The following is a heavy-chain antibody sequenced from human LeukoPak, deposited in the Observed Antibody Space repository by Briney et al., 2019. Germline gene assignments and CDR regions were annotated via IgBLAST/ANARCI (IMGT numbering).Heavy chain of an antibody. J-gene: IGHJ3*02. Sequence: SETLSLTCTVSGGTLSTYYWSWIRQPPGKGLEWIGYVYYSGSTNYNPSLKSRVTISVDTSKNQFSLKLSSVTAADTAMFYCARGGTVGVFGAFDIWSQGTMVTVSS. CDR1: GGTLSTYY. CDR2: VYYSGST. V-gene: IGHV4-59*01. D-gene: IGHD3-16*02. CDR3: ARGGTVGVFGAFDI.